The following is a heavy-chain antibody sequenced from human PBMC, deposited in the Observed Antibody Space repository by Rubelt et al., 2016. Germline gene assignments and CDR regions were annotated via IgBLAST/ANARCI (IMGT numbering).Heavy chain of an antibody. CDR2: IKQYGRWK. Sequence: VQLVESGGGVVQPGRSLRLSCAASGFTFSSYGMHWVRQAPGKGLEWVANIKQYGRWKFYVDSVKGRFTISRDNAKNSLYLQMNSLRAEDTAVYYCAFLDYMDVWGKGTTVTVSS. J-gene: IGHJ6*03. D-gene: IGHD2/OR15-2a*01. CDR1: GFTFSSYG. CDR3: AFLDYMDV. V-gene: IGHV3-7*01.